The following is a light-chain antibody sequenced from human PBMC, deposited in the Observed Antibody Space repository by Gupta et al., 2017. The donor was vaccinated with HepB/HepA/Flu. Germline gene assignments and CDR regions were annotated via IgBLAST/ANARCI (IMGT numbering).Light chain of an antibody. CDR2: DVT. CDR1: SSDVGDYNY. J-gene: IGLJ1*01. Sequence: QSPLPQPASVSGSPGQSLTLSCPGTSSDVGDYNYVSWYQQHSGKAPTLLIYDVTNRPSGVSNRFSGSKSGNTASLSISGLQAEDEADYYCSSSSSSSTRVFVTGTKVTVL. V-gene: IGLV2-14*03. CDR3: SSSSSSSTRV.